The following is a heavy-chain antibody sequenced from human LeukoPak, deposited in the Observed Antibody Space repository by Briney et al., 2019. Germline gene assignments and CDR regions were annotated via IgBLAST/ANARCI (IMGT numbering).Heavy chain of an antibody. Sequence: SETLSLTCTVSGGSFISTTYYWSWIRQPPGTGLEWIGYIYYGGSTNYNPSLKSRVTMSVDTSKNQFSLKLSSVTAADTAVYYCARLGGSGMDGWGQGTTVTVSS. J-gene: IGHJ6*02. D-gene: IGHD3-16*01. V-gene: IGHV4-61*01. CDR1: GGSFISTTYY. CDR2: IYYGGST. CDR3: ARLGGSGMDG.